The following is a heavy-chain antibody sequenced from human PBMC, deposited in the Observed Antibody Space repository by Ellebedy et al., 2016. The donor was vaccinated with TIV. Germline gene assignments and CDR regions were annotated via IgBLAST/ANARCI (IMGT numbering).Heavy chain of an antibody. D-gene: IGHD4-23*01. Sequence: PGGSLRLFCAASGFTVSSNYMSWVRQAPGRGLEWVSVIYSGGSTYYADSVKGRFTVSRDNSKNTLDLQMTSLRAEDTAVDYCARTHDDYGGNWAFDYWGQGTLVTVSS. CDR3: ARTHDDYGGNWAFDY. CDR2: IYSGGST. V-gene: IGHV3-66*01. CDR1: GFTVSSNY. J-gene: IGHJ4*02.